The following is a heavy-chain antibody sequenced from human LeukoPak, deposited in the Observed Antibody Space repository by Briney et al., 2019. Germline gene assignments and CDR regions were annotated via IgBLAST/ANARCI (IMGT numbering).Heavy chain of an antibody. CDR3: AAETNHYYGSGFPALVDY. D-gene: IGHD3-10*01. J-gene: IGHJ4*02. CDR2: IVVGSGNT. Sequence: SVKVSCKTSGYTFSDYYIHWIRQAPGQGLEWVGWIVVGSGNTNYAQKFQERVTITRDMSTSTAYMELSSLRSEDTAVYYCAAETNHYYGSGFPALVDYWGQGTLVTVSS. V-gene: IGHV1-58*02. CDR1: GYTFSDYY.